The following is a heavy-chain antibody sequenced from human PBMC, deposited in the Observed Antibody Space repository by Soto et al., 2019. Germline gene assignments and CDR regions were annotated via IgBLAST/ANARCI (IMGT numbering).Heavy chain of an antibody. CDR3: ARTLSGYSYGPIDY. D-gene: IGHD5-18*01. CDR2: IYYSGST. V-gene: IGHV4-59*08. Sequence: PSETLSLTCTVSGGSISNYYWNWIRQPPGKELEWIGYIYYSGSTNYNPSLKSRVTISVDTSKNQFSLKLSSVTAADTAVYYCARTLSGYSYGPIDYWGQGTLVSVSS. J-gene: IGHJ4*02. CDR1: GGSISNYY.